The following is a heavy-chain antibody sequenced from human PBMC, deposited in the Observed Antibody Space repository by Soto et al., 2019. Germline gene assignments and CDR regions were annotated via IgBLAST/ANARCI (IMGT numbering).Heavy chain of an antibody. Sequence: GGSLRLSCAASGFTFSNAWINWVRQAPGKGLEWVGRVKRKADGGTTDYAPPVKGRFTISRDDSKDTVFLQMNSLKSEDTAVYYCTTDSAIILGLPVGYWGQGTLVTVSS. CDR1: GFTFSNAW. D-gene: IGHD2-15*01. CDR2: VKRKADGGTT. J-gene: IGHJ4*02. V-gene: IGHV3-15*07. CDR3: TTDSAIILGLPVGY.